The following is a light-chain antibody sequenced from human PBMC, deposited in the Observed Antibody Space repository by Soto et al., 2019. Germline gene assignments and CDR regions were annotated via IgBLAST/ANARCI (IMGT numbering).Light chain of an antibody. Sequence: EIALTPSPGTLSLSPGERATLSCRASQSVPRSYLAWYQQKPGQASRLLIYGTSSRATGIPDRFCGSGSGTDFTLTISRLEPEDVAVFYCQQYGSSITFGQGTRLDI. V-gene: IGKV3-20*01. J-gene: IGKJ5*01. CDR3: QQYGSSIT. CDR1: QSVPRSY. CDR2: GTS.